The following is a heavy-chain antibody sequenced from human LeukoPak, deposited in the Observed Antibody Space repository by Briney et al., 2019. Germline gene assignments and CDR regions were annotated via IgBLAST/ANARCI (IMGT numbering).Heavy chain of an antibody. CDR3: AKNGAYCSAGSCPTDY. V-gene: IGHV3-74*01. CDR2: INSDGSST. CDR1: GFTFSSYW. Sequence: GGSLRLSCAASGFTFSSYWMHWVRQAPGKGLVWVSRINSDGSSTSYADSVKGRFTISRDNSKNTLYLQMNSLRAEDTALYYCAKNGAYCSAGSCPTDYWGQGTLVTVSS. J-gene: IGHJ4*02. D-gene: IGHD2-15*01.